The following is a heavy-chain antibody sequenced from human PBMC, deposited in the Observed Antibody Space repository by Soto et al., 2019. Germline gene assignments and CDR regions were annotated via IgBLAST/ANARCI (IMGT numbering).Heavy chain of an antibody. CDR1: GFTFSSYA. Sequence: HPGGSLRLSCAASGFTFSSYAMSWVRQAPGKGLEWVSATSGSGGSTYYADSVKGRFTISRDNSKNTQYLQMNSLRAEDTAIYYCARGGLRYFSGGSCYRYYYIDVWGKGTTVTVSS. V-gene: IGHV3-23*01. J-gene: IGHJ6*03. D-gene: IGHD2-15*01. CDR2: TSGSGGST. CDR3: ARGGLRYFSGGSCYRYYYIDV.